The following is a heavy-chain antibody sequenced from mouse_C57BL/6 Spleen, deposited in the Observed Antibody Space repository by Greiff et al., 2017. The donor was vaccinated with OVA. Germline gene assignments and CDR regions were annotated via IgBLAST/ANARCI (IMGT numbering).Heavy chain of an antibody. CDR3: ARFDFYIDY. CDR1: GYTFTDYY. J-gene: IGHJ2*01. CDR2: INPNNGGT. D-gene: IGHD2-4*01. Sequence: EVQLQQSGPELVKPGASVKISCKASGYTFTDYYMNWVKQSHGKSLEWIGDINPNNGGTSYNQKFKGKATLTVDKSSSTDYMELRSLTSEDSAVYYCARFDFYIDYWGQGTTLTVSS. V-gene: IGHV1-26*01.